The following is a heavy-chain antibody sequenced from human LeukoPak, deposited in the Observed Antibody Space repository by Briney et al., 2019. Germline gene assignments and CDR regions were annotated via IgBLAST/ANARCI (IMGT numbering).Heavy chain of an antibody. J-gene: IGHJ4*02. CDR2: INAGNGNT. D-gene: IGHD5-24*01. V-gene: IGHV1-3*01. Sequence: RRASVTVSCKASGYSFSTYTMNWVRQAPGQRLEWMGWINAGNGNTKYSQKFQGRVTITRDTSASTAYMEMRSLRSEDTAVYYCAREIDRDDYNRFFDYWGQGTLVTVSS. CDR1: GYSFSTYT. CDR3: AREIDRDDYNRFFDY.